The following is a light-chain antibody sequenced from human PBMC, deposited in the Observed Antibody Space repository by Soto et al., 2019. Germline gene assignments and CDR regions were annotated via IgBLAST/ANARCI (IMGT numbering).Light chain of an antibody. CDR1: QSISNW. J-gene: IGKJ2*01. CDR2: GAS. Sequence: DIQMTQSPSTLSASVEDRVTITCRASQSISNWLAWYQQKPGKAPKLLIYGASSLESGVPSRFSGSGSGTEFTLTISSLQPDDFATYYCQQYNSYSLFFGQGTKLEIK. V-gene: IGKV1-5*01. CDR3: QQYNSYSLF.